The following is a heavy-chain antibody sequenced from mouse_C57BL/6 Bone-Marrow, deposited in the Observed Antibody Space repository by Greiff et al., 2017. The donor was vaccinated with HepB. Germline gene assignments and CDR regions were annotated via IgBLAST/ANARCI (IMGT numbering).Heavy chain of an antibody. CDR3: AREGVYYYGSSYESYFDY. D-gene: IGHD1-1*01. CDR2: INYDGSST. Sequence: EVKVVESEGGLVQPGSSMKLSCTASGFTFSDYYMAWVRQVPEKGLEWVANINYDGSSTYYLDSLKSRFIISRDNAKNILYLQMSSLKSEDTATYYCAREGVYYYGSSYESYFDYWGQGTTLTVSS. CDR1: GFTFSDYY. V-gene: IGHV5-16*01. J-gene: IGHJ2*01.